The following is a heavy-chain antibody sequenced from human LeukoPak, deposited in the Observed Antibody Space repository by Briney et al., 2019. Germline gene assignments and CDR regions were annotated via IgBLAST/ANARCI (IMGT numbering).Heavy chain of an antibody. J-gene: IGHJ4*02. CDR1: GYTFTGYY. V-gene: IGHV1-2*02. CDR2: INPNSGGT. D-gene: IGHD3-22*01. Sequence: PWASVKVSCKASGYTFTGYYMHWVRQAPGQGLEWMGWINPNSGGTNYAQKFQGRVTMTRDTSISTAYTELSRLRSDDTAVYYCARDLHYYDSSGYLDYWGQGTLVTVSS. CDR3: ARDLHYYDSSGYLDY.